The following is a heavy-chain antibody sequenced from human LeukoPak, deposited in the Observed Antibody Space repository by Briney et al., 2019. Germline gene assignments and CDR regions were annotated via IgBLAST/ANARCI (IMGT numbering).Heavy chain of an antibody. CDR3: ARGHYDSSGYYYDY. Sequence: SETLSLTCAVYGGSLSSYYWSWIRQPPGKGLEWIGYIYYSGSTNYNPSLKSRVTISVDTSKNQFSLKLSSVTAADTAVYYCARGHYDSSGYYYDYWGQGTLVTVSS. V-gene: IGHV4-59*01. D-gene: IGHD3-22*01. J-gene: IGHJ4*02. CDR2: IYYSGST. CDR1: GGSLSSYY.